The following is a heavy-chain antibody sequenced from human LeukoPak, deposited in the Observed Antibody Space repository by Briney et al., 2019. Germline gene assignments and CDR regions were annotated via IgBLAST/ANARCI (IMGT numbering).Heavy chain of an antibody. CDR1: GYTFTSYY. CDR3: ARSNYGDPLAAFDY. CDR2: INPSGGST. Sequence: ASVKVSCKASGYTFTSYYMHWVRQAPGQGLEWMGIINPSGGSTSYAQKLPGRVTMTRDMSTSTVYMELSSLRSEDTAVYYCARSNYGDPLAAFDYRGQGTLVTVSS. D-gene: IGHD4-17*01. V-gene: IGHV1-46*01. J-gene: IGHJ4*02.